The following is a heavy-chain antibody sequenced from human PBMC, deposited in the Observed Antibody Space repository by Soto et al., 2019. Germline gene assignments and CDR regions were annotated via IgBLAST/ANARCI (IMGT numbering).Heavy chain of an antibody. Sequence: PSETLSLTCTVSGGSISSPSYNWGWVRQPPGKGLEWIGYIYYSGSTYYNPSLKSRVTISVDTSKNQFSLKLSSVTVADTAVYYCAGTEGTTAHWFDPWGQGTLVTVSS. J-gene: IGHJ5*02. CDR2: IYYSGST. CDR3: AGTEGTTAHWFDP. D-gene: IGHD4-4*01. CDR1: GGSISSPSYN. V-gene: IGHV4-31*03.